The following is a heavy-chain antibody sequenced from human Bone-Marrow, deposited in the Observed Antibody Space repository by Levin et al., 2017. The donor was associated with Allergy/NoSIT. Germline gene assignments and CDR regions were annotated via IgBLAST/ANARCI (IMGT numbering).Heavy chain of an antibody. V-gene: IGHV1-8*01. Sequence: GESLKISCKASGYTFTTYDINWVRQATGQGLEWLGWMNPNSGNTGYAQKFQGRVTMTRNTSTKTAYMELSSLRSDDTAVYYCARARVEVEGGQNRYFYYGMDVWGQGTTVTVSS. CDR1: GYTFTTYD. D-gene: IGHD1-1*01. CDR3: ARARVEVEGGQNRYFYYGMDV. J-gene: IGHJ6*02. CDR2: MNPNSGNT.